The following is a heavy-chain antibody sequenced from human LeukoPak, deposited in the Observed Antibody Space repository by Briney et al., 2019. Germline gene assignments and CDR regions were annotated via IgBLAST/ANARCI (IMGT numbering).Heavy chain of an antibody. V-gene: IGHV3-20*04. CDR2: INWNSGST. CDR3: ARVWDWGSGNYFDY. Sequence: GGSLRLSCAASGFTFDDYGMSWVRQAPGKWLEWFSGINWNSGSTGNADSVKGRFTTSRDNAKNSLYLQMNSLRAEDTALYYCARVWDWGSGNYFDYWGQGTLVTVSS. CDR1: GFTFDDYG. J-gene: IGHJ4*02. D-gene: IGHD7-27*01.